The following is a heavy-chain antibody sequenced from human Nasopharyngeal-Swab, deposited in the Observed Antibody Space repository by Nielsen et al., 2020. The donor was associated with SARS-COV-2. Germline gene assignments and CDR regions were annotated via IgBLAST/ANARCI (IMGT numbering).Heavy chain of an antibody. CDR2: LSWTSGSI. J-gene: IGHJ3*02. CDR1: GFTFADYA. Sequence: GGSLRLSCAASGFTFADYAMHWVRPAPGKGLEWVSSLSWTSGSIGYADCVKGRFTIARDNAKNSLYLQMNSLRAGDTALYYCANVHVDYSGSSQGAFDIWGQGTMVTVSS. D-gene: IGHD1-26*01. CDR3: ANVHVDYSGSSQGAFDI. V-gene: IGHV3-9*01.